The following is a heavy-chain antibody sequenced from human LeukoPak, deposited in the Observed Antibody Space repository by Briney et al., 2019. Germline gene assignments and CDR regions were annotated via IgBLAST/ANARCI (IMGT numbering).Heavy chain of an antibody. V-gene: IGHV3-74*01. CDR1: GFTFSSYW. CDR2: INSDGSST. D-gene: IGHD2-8*02. Sequence: GGSLRLSCAASGFTFSSYWMHWVRHAPGKGLVWVSRINSDGSSTSYADSVKGRFTISRDNAKNTLYLQMNSLRAEDTAVYYCARDVLYYYYYMDVWGKGTTVTVSS. CDR3: ARDVLYYYYYMDV. J-gene: IGHJ6*03.